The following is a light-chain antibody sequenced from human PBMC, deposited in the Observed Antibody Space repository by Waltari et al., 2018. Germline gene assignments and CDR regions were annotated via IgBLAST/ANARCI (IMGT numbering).Light chain of an antibody. Sequence: AFQLTQSPSSLSVSLGDRVTLTCRASQGIRSELAWYQHNPGKGPKPLNEAASSIQSGVPSSVSGSGAGTNFTLSISSLEAEDVSSYYRRQSHTSPWTFGQGTKVEI. CDR2: AAS. CDR3: RQSHTSPWT. CDR1: QGIRSE. V-gene: IGKV1-6*01. J-gene: IGKJ1*01.